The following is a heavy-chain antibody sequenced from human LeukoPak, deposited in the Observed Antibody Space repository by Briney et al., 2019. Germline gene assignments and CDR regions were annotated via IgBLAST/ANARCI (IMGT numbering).Heavy chain of an antibody. D-gene: IGHD2-2*01. CDR3: AKGGVPDAFDI. CDR1: GFTFSSYA. Sequence: GGSLRLSCAASGFTFSSYAMSWVRQAPGKGLEWVSGISGSGTSTYDADSVKGRFTISRDNSKNTLYLQMNSLRAEDTAVYYCAKGGVPDAFDIWGQGTMVTVSS. CDR2: ISGSGTST. J-gene: IGHJ3*02. V-gene: IGHV3-23*01.